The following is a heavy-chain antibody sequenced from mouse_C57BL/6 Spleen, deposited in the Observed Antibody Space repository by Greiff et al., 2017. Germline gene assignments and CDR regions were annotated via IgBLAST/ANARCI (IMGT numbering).Heavy chain of an antibody. Sequence: VQLQQSGPELVKPGASVKISCKASGYTFTDYYMNWVKQSHGKSLEWIGDINPNNGGTSYNQKFKGKATLTVDKSSSTAYMELRSLTSEDSVVYYCAVIYYFDYWGQGTTLTVSS. CDR3: AVIYYFDY. CDR2: INPNNGGT. CDR1: GYTFTDYY. J-gene: IGHJ2*01. D-gene: IGHD1-3*01. V-gene: IGHV1-26*01.